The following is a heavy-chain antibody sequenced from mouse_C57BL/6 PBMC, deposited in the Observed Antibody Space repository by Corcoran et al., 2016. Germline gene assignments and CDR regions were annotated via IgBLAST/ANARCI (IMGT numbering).Heavy chain of an antibody. J-gene: IGHJ2*01. CDR2: INPNNGGT. CDR1: GYTFTDYY. Sequence: EVQLQQSGPELVKPGASVKISCKASGYTFTDYYMNWVKQSHGKSLEWIGDINPNNGGTSYNQKLKGKATLTVDKSSSTAYMELRSLTSEDSAVYYCARRYYGSRYYFDYWGQGTTLTVSS. V-gene: IGHV1-26*01. D-gene: IGHD1-1*01. CDR3: ARRYYGSRYYFDY.